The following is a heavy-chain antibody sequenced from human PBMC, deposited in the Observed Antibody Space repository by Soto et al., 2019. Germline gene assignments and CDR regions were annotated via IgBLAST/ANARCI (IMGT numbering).Heavy chain of an antibody. CDR1: GGSFSGYY. CDR2: IYYSGST. CDR3: ASSYSNYVSYYYYMDV. D-gene: IGHD4-4*01. J-gene: IGHJ6*03. V-gene: IGHV4-59*01. Sequence: SETLSLTCAVYGGSFSGYYWSWIRQPPGKGLEWIGYIYYSGSTNYNPSLKSRVTISVDTSKNQFSLKLSSVTAADTAVYYCASSYSNYVSYYYYMDVWGKGTTVTVSS.